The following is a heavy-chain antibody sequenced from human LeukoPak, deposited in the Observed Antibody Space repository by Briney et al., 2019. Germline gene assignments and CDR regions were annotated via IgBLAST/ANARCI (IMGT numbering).Heavy chain of an antibody. D-gene: IGHD2-2*01. V-gene: IGHV3-21*04. J-gene: IGHJ4*02. CDR3: ARESMTSPAAYYFDY. CDR1: GFTFSTYN. Sequence: GGSLRLSCAASGFTFSTYNMNWVRQAPGKGLEWVSSISGSSSYIYYADSVKGRFSISRDNAKNSLYLQMNSLRAEDTAVYYCARESMTSPAAYYFDYWGQGTLVTVSS. CDR2: ISGSSSYI.